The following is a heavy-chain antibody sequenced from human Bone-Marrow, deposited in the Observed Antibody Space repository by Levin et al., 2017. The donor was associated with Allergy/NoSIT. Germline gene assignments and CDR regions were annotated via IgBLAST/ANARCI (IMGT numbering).Heavy chain of an antibody. Sequence: GESLKISCAASGFTFSSYWMSWVRQAPGKGLEWVANIKQDGSEKYYVDSVKGRFTISRDNAKNSLYLQMNSLRAEETAVYYCARAPGSSKSCYRDYYGMDGWGKGTTVTVSS. J-gene: IGHJ6*04. D-gene: IGHD2-2*02. CDR3: ARAPGSSKSCYRDYYGMDG. CDR2: IKQDGSEK. V-gene: IGHV3-7*01. CDR1: GFTFSSYW.